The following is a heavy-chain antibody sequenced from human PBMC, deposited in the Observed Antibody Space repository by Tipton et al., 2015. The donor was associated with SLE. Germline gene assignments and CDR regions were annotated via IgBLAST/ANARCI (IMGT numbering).Heavy chain of an antibody. CDR1: GGSISSSSYY. Sequence: GSLRLSCTVSGGSISSSSYYWVWIRQPPGKGLEWVSYISSSSSYTNYADSVKGRFTISRDNAKNSLYLQMNSLRAEDTAVYYCARGHSGYDTRYYYMDVWAKGPRSPSP. D-gene: IGHD5-12*01. J-gene: IGHJ6*03. CDR2: ISSSSSYT. CDR3: ARGHSGYDTRYYYMDV. V-gene: IGHV3-11*06.